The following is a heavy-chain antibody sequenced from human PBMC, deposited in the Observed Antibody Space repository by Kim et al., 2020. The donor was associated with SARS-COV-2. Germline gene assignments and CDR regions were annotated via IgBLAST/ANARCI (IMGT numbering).Heavy chain of an antibody. CDR2: ISYEGSNK. Sequence: GGSLRLSCAASGFTFSIYGMRWARQVPGKKLEWVAVISYEGSNKYNADPVKARLTISRDNSENTQHLQMNSLRAEDTGVSYRANVMHYSDSSGYFYY. V-gene: IGHV3-30*18. CDR3: ANVMHYSDSSGYFYY. D-gene: IGHD3-22*01. CDR1: GFTFSIYG. J-gene: IGHJ6*01.